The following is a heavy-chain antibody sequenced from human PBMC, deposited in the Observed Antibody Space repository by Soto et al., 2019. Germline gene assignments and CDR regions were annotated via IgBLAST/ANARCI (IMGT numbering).Heavy chain of an antibody. CDR1: GGTFSSYT. J-gene: IGHJ5*02. CDR2: IIPILGIA. Sequence: QVQLVQSGAEVKKPGSSVKVSCKASGGTFSSYTISWVRQAPGQGLEWMGRIIPILGIANYAQKFQGRVTITADKSTSTVYMELSSLRSQDTAVYYLAHPRWEERRYDIRGWFDPWGQGTLATVSS. V-gene: IGHV1-69*02. D-gene: IGHD6-6*01. CDR3: AHPRWEERRYDIRGWFDP.